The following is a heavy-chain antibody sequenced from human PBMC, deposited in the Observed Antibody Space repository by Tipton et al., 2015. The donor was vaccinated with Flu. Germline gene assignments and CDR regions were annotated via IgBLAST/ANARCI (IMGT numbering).Heavy chain of an antibody. Sequence: SLRLSCAASGFTVSSNYMSWVRQAPGKGLEWVSVIYSGGSTYYADSVKGRFTISRDNSKNTLYLQMNSLRAEDTAVYYCARGDGYGSGSYYLHYYYGMDVWGQGPIGH. D-gene: IGHD3-10*01. CDR3: ARGDGYGSGSYYLHYYYGMDV. CDR1: GFTVSSNY. V-gene: IGHV3-53*01. J-gene: IGHJ6*02. CDR2: IYSGGST.